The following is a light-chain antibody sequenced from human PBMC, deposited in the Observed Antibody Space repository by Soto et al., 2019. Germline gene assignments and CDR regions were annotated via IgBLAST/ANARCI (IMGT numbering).Light chain of an antibody. CDR1: QSVSKWY. Sequence: DIVLTQSPGTLSLSPGERATLSCRASQSVSKWYVAWYQVKPGQAPRLVIYGASIRATGIPGRFSGSGSGTEFTLTISSLQSEDFALYYCQQYHNLWTFGQGTKVDIK. V-gene: IGKV3-15*01. J-gene: IGKJ1*01. CDR2: GAS. CDR3: QQYHNLWT.